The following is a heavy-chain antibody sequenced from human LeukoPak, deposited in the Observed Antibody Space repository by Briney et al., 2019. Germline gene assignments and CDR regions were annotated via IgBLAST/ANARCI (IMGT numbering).Heavy chain of an antibody. CDR1: GFTVSSNY. V-gene: IGHV3-53*01. J-gene: IGHJ4*02. CDR2: IYSGGST. D-gene: IGHD3-22*01. Sequence: GGSLRLSCAASGFTVSSNYMSWVRQAPGKGLEWVSVIYSGGSTYYADSVKGRFTISRDNSKNMLYLQMNSLRAEDTAVYYCARGATMIVVPFDYWGQGTLVTVSS. CDR3: ARGATMIVVPFDY.